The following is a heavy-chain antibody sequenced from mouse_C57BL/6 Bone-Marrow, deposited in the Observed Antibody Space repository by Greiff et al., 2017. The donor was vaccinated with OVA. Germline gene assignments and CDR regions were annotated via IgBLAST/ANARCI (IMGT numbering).Heavy chain of an antibody. Sequence: DVQLQESGAELVRPGASVKLSCTASGFNIKDDYMHWVKQRPEQGLEWIGWIDPENGDTEYASKFQGKATITADTSSNTAYLQLSSLTSEDTAVYYCTMGYYYGSSYGWYFDVWGTGTTVTVSS. CDR3: TMGYYYGSSYGWYFDV. J-gene: IGHJ1*03. CDR2: IDPENGDT. V-gene: IGHV14-4*01. D-gene: IGHD1-1*01. CDR1: GFNIKDDY.